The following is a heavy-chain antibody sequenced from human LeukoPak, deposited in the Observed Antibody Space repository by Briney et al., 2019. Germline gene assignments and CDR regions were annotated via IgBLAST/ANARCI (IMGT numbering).Heavy chain of an antibody. J-gene: IGHJ4*02. V-gene: IGHV1-2*02. CDR1: GYTFTGYY. CDR2: INPNSGGT. CDR3: ARDLGSGWIIVDY. Sequence: ASVKASCKASGYTFTGYYIHWVRQAPGQGLEWMGWINPNSGGTNSAQKFQGRVTLTRDTSISTAYLELSSLRSDDTAVYYCARDLGSGWIIVDYWGQGTLVTVSS. D-gene: IGHD6-19*01.